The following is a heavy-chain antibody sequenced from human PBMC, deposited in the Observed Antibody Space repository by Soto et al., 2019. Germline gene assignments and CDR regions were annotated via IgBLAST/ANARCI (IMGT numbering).Heavy chain of an antibody. Sequence: QVQLVQSGAEVKKPGASVKVSCKASGYTFTNYGISWVRQAPGQGLEWMGWISADNGNTNYAQKLQDRVTLTTDTSTSTSYIELRSLRSDDTAVYYCARGRGSDALDYWGQGTLVTVSS. CDR2: ISADNGNT. CDR3: ARGRGSDALDY. J-gene: IGHJ4*02. D-gene: IGHD3-16*01. V-gene: IGHV1-18*01. CDR1: GYTFTNYG.